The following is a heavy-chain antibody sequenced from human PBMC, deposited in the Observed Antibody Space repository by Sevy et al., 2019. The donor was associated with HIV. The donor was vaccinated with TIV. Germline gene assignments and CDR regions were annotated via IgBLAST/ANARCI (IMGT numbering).Heavy chain of an antibody. J-gene: IGHJ6*02. CDR3: ARVKNAYYYGLDV. CDR2: FYTGIKT. V-gene: IGHV3-53*01. Sequence: GGSLRLSCAVSGFPVSSSYMNWVRQAPGKGLEWVSVFYTGIKTDYADSVKGRFTMSRDNSKNTLYLQMNGLRAEDTAVYYCARVKNAYYYGLDVWGQGTTVTVSS. CDR1: GFPVSSSY.